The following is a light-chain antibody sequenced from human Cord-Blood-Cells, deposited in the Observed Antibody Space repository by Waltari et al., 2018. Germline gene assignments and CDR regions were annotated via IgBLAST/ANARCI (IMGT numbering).Light chain of an antibody. V-gene: IGKV1-39*01. CDR3: QQSYSTLLCT. CDR1: QSISSY. J-gene: IGKJ2*02. Sequence: DIQMTQSPSPLSASVGDRVTITCRASQSISSYLNWYQQKPRKAPKLLIYAASSLQSGVPSRFSGSGSGTDFTLTISSLQPEDFATYYCQQSYSTLLCTFGQGTKLEIK. CDR2: AAS.